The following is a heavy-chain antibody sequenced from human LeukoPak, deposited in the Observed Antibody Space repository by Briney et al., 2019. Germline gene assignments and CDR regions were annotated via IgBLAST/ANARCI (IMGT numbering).Heavy chain of an antibody. CDR3: ASLRDFFASGSYYKGGYFDH. Sequence: GGSLRLSCLAAGFTFSDHYMGWVRQAPGKGLEWISYITGSGNSINYADSVKCRFTISRDTAEDSLYLQMNNLRADAPAVYYCASLRDFFASGSYYKGGYFDHWGQGTLVTVSS. D-gene: IGHD3-10*01. CDR2: ITGSGNSI. CDR1: GFTFSDHY. J-gene: IGHJ4*02. V-gene: IGHV3-11*01.